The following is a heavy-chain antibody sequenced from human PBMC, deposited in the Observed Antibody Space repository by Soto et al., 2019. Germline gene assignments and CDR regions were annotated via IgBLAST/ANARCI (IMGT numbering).Heavy chain of an antibody. CDR2: ISGSGGST. V-gene: IGHV3-23*01. J-gene: IGHJ6*02. CDR3: AKVLAGGGYYYYGMDV. CDR1: GFTFSSYA. D-gene: IGHD1-26*01. Sequence: VPLLESGGGLVQPGGSLRLSCAASGFTFSSYAMSWVRQAPGKGLEWVSAISGSGGSTYYADSVKGRFTISRDNSKNTLYLQMNSLRAEDTAVYYCAKVLAGGGYYYYGMDVWGQGTTVTVSS.